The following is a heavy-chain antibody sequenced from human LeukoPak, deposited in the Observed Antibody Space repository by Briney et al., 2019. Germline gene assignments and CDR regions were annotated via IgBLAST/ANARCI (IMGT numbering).Heavy chain of an antibody. CDR1: GGSFSGYY. Sequence: SETLSLTCAVYGGSFSGYYWSWSRQPPGRGLEWIGEINHSGSTNYNPSLKSRVTISVDTSKNQFSLKLSSVAAADTAVYYCARRPLYCSGGSCSGRWFDPWGQGTLVTVSS. V-gene: IGHV4-34*01. CDR2: INHSGST. D-gene: IGHD2-15*01. CDR3: ARRPLYCSGGSCSGRWFDP. J-gene: IGHJ5*02.